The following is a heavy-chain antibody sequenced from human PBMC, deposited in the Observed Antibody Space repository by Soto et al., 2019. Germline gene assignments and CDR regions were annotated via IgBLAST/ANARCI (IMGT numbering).Heavy chain of an antibody. CDR3: AKDSDQLLFDYYYYGMDV. V-gene: IGHV3-30*18. Sequence: LRLSCEASGFTFSKFGIHWVRQAPGKGLEWVAVVSYDGSFKYYADSVKGRFTISRDNSKNTLYLQMNSLRPEDTALYYCAKDSDQLLFDYYYYGMDVWGQGTTVTVSS. D-gene: IGHD2-2*01. CDR2: VSYDGSFK. CDR1: GFTFSKFG. J-gene: IGHJ6*02.